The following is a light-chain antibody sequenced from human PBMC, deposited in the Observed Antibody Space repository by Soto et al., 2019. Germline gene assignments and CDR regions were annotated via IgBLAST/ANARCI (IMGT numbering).Light chain of an antibody. V-gene: IGLV4-60*02. CDR2: LEGSGSY. Sequence: QLVLTQSSSASASLGSSVKLTCTLSSGHSSYIIAWHQQQPGKAPRYLMKLEGSGSYNKGSGVPDRFSGSSSGADRYLTISGLRFEDEAEYYCETWDRNTHVFGGGSELTVL. CDR1: SGHSSYI. J-gene: IGLJ3*02. CDR3: ETWDRNTHV.